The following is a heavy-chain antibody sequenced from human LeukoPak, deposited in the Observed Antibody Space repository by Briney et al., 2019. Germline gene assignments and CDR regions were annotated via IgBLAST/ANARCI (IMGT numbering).Heavy chain of an antibody. Sequence: SETLSLTCTVSGGFISSSSYYWGWIRQPPGKGLDWIGNIFYSGSTYYNPSLKSRVTISVDTSKNQFSLKLSSVTAADTAVYYCARVEGAYYGSSMDVWGQGTTVTVSS. CDR2: IFYSGST. CDR1: GGFISSSSYY. D-gene: IGHD3-10*01. J-gene: IGHJ6*02. V-gene: IGHV4-39*07. CDR3: ARVEGAYYGSSMDV.